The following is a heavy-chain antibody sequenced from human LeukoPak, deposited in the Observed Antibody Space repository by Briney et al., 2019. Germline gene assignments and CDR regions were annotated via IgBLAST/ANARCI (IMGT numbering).Heavy chain of an antibody. CDR3: VKDGGIAAAGTSGYFQH. Sequence: GGSLRLSCAASGFTVSSNYMSWVRQAPGKGLEWVSVIYSGGSTYYADSVKGRFTISRDNSKNTLYLQMNSLRAEDTAVYYCVKDGGIAAAGTSGYFQHWGQGTLVTVSS. CDR1: GFTVSSNY. J-gene: IGHJ1*01. D-gene: IGHD6-13*01. V-gene: IGHV3-53*01. CDR2: IYSGGST.